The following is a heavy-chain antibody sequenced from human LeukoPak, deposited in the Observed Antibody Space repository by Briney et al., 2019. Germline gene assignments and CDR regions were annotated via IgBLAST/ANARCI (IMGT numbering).Heavy chain of an antibody. J-gene: IGHJ4*02. Sequence: SQTLSLTCTVSGGSISSGGSIGSFYWSWIRQPAGKGLEWIGRIYTSGSTNYNPSLKSRVTISVDTSKNQFSLKLSSVTAADTAVYYCARSTYYDFWSGPYYFDYWGQGTLVTVSS. D-gene: IGHD3-3*01. CDR2: IYTSGST. V-gene: IGHV4-61*02. CDR1: GGSISSGGSIGSFY. CDR3: ARSTYYDFWSGPYYFDY.